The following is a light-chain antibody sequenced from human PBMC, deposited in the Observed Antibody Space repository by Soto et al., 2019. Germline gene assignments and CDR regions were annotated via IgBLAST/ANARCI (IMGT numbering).Light chain of an antibody. Sequence: EIVLTQSPATLSLSPGERATLSCRASQSVSSYLAWYQQKPGQAPRLLIYDASSRATGIPARFSGSGSGTDFTLTISSLEPEDFAVYYCQQRSIWPLTFGGGTKLEIK. J-gene: IGKJ4*01. CDR2: DAS. CDR1: QSVSSY. V-gene: IGKV3-11*01. CDR3: QQRSIWPLT.